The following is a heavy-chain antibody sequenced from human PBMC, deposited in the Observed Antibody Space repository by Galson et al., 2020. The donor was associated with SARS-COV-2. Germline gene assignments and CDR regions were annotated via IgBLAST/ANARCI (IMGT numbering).Heavy chain of an antibody. Sequence: SVKVPCKASGGTLNSYSISWVRQAPGQGLEWMGGIIPILGIANYPQKFQGRVTITADKSTSTAYMELSSLRSEDTAVYYCASAAVPFYDFWSGSPQGNWFDPWGQGTLVTVSS. CDR1: GGTLNSYS. J-gene: IGHJ5*02. CDR3: ASAAVPFYDFWSGSPQGNWFDP. D-gene: IGHD3-3*01. V-gene: IGHV1-69*10. CDR2: IIPILGIA.